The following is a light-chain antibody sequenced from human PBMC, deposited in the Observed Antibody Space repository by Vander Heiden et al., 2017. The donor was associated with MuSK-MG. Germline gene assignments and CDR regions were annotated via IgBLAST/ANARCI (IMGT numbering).Light chain of an antibody. CDR2: KAS. CDR3: QQDNSSSRT. J-gene: IGKJ1*01. Sequence: DIQMTQSPSTLSASVGDRVTITCRASQSISSWLARYQQKPGKAPKLLIYKASILERGVPSRFSGSGSVTEFTLTIIILQPDDFATYYCQQDNSSSRTFGQGTKVEIK. CDR1: QSISSW. V-gene: IGKV1-5*03.